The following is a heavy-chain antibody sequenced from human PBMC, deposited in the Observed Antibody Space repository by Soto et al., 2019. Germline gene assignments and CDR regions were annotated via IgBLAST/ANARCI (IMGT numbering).Heavy chain of an antibody. V-gene: IGHV1-69*01. CDR2: IIPMFDTP. J-gene: IGHJ4*02. CDR3: TRSIGSGGAIGGFDY. Sequence: QVQLVQSETEVKKPGSAVKVSCKASGGTFNTYAMNWVRQAPGQGLEWMGGIIPMFDTPRYAQTFQGRVTITVDESTTTAYSELSSLRSDDTAVYYCTRSIGSGGAIGGFDYWGQGTLVTVSS. CDR1: GGTFNTYA. D-gene: IGHD3-16*02.